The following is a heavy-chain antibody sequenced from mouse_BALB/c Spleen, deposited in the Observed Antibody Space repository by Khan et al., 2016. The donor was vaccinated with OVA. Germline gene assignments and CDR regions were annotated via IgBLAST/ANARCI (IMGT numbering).Heavy chain of an antibody. J-gene: IGHJ3*01. CDR2: ISYSGST. CDR1: GDSITSGY. V-gene: IGHV3-8*02. D-gene: IGHD1-1*01. CDR3: ARYLHYYGSSPWFPY. Sequence: EVQLQESGPSLVKPSQTLSLTCSVTGDSITSGYWNCIRKFPGNKLEFMGYISYSGSTYYNPSLKSRISITRDTSKNQYFLQLNSVTAEDTATYYCARYLHYYGSSPWFPYWGQGTLVTVSA.